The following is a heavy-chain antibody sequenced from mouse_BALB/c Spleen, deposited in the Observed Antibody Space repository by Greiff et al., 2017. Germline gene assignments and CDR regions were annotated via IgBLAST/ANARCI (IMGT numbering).Heavy chain of an antibody. D-gene: IGHD1-1*01. V-gene: IGHV3-2*02. J-gene: IGHJ4*01. CDR2: ISYSGST. CDR3: ARPNYYGLYYAMDY. Sequence: EVQLQESGPGLVKPSQSLSLTCTVTGFSITSDYAWNWIRQFPGNKLEWMGYISYSGSTSYNPSLKSRISITRDTSKNQFFLQLNSVTTEDTATYYCARPNYYGLYYAMDYWGQGTSVTVSS. CDR1: GFSITSDYA.